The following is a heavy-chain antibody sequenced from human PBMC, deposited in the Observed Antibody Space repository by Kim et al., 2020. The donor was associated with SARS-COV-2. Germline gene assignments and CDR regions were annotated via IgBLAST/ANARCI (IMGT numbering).Heavy chain of an antibody. J-gene: IGHJ6*02. CDR2: ISSSSSYI. CDR1: GFTFSSYS. Sequence: GGSLRLSCAASGFTFSSYSMNWVRQAPGKGLEWVSSISSSSSYIYYADSVKGRFTISRDNAKNSLYLQMNSLRAEDTAVYYCARGMGYCSSTSCYYYYYGMDVWGQGTTVTVSS. D-gene: IGHD2-2*01. V-gene: IGHV3-21*01. CDR3: ARGMGYCSSTSCYYYYYGMDV.